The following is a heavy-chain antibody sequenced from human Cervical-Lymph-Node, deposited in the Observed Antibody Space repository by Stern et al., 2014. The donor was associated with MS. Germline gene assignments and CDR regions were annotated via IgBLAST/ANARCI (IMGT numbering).Heavy chain of an antibody. CDR1: GFAFRNAW. Sequence: EVQLEESGGGLVKPGGSLRLSCAASGFAFRNAWITWIRQAPGKGLGWGGRIIRKTDGGTTDYAAPVKGRFTISRDDSKNTLYLQMNSLKTEDTAVYYCTTLDRSYPYYYYGMDVWGQGTTVTVSS. CDR2: IIRKTDGGTT. CDR3: TTLDRSYPYYYYGMDV. J-gene: IGHJ6*02. V-gene: IGHV3-15*01. D-gene: IGHD1-26*01.